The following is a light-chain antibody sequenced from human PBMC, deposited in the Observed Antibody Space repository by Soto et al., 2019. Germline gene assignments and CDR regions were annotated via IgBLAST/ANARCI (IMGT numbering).Light chain of an antibody. V-gene: IGKV1-39*01. CDR1: QSISSY. CDR3: QQSYSSPFT. Sequence: DIQMTQSPSSLSASVGDGVTITCRASQSISSYLNWYQQKPGKAPNLLIYAASSLQSGVPSKFSGSGSGTDFTLTISSLQPEDFATYYCQQSYSSPFTCGPGTKVDIK. J-gene: IGKJ3*01. CDR2: AAS.